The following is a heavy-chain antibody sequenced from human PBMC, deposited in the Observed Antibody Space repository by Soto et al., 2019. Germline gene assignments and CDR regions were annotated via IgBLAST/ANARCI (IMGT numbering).Heavy chain of an antibody. CDR1: GGSSSRGGYY. V-gene: IGHV4-31*03. Sequence: PSETLSLTCTVSGGSSSRGGYYCSWIRQHPGKGLEWIGYIYYSGSTYYNPSLKSRVTISVDTSKNQFSLKLSSVTAADTAVYYCASLHCSSFPNLLFDPSGQGTLVLVSS. CDR2: IYYSGST. CDR3: ASLHCSSFPNLLFDP. D-gene: IGHD6-13*01. J-gene: IGHJ5*02.